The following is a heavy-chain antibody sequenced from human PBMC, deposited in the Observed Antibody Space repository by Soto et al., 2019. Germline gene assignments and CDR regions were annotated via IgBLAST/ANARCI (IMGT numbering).Heavy chain of an antibody. V-gene: IGHV1-8*01. D-gene: IGHD3-10*01. CDR3: ARRARGDY. CDR1: GYTFTSYD. CDR2: MNPNSGNT. J-gene: IGHJ4*02. Sequence: VQVSCKASGYTFTSYDINWVRQATGQGLEWMGWMNPNSGNTGYAQKFQGRATMTRNTSISTAYMALSSLRSEDTDVYYCARRARGDYWGQGTLVTVS.